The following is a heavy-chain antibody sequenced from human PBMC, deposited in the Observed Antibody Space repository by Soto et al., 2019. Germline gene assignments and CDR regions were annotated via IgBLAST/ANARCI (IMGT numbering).Heavy chain of an antibody. CDR2: TYYRSKWIH. CDR1: GDSVSSSSAA. V-gene: IGHV6-1*01. CDR3: AGVVWFRGMDV. J-gene: IGHJ6*01. Sequence: PAQTLSLTCDISGDSVSSSSAAWNWIRQSPSRGLEWLGRTYYRSKWIHEYTVSMESRITINPDTSKNQFSLHIYSVTPEDTAVYYCAGVVWFRGMDVWGQGTPVTVSS. D-gene: IGHD3-16*01.